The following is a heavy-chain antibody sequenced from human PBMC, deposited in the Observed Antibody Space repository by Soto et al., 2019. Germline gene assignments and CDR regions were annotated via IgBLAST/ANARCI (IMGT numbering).Heavy chain of an antibody. J-gene: IGHJ4*02. CDR1: GGSISSYY. D-gene: IGHD2-15*01. CDR2: IYYSGST. CDR3: ARSGGSLDY. V-gene: IGHV4-59*01. Sequence: TVSGGSISSYYWSWIRQPPGKGPEWIGYIYYSGSTNYNPSLKSRVTISVDTSKNQFSLKLNSVTAADTAVYYCARSGGSLDYWGKGTLVTVSS.